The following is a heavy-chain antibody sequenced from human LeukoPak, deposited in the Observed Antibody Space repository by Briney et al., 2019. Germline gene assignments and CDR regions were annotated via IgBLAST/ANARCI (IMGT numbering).Heavy chain of an antibody. CDR1: GGSISSYY. V-gene: IGHV4-59*01. Sequence: SETLSLTCTVSGGSISSYYWSWIRQPPGKGLEWIGYIYYSGSTNYNPSLKSRVTISVDTSKNQFSLKLSSVTAADTAVYYCARDGGPYYYYYMDVRGKGTTVTVSS. D-gene: IGHD2-15*01. CDR3: ARDGGPYYYYYMDV. CDR2: IYYSGST. J-gene: IGHJ6*03.